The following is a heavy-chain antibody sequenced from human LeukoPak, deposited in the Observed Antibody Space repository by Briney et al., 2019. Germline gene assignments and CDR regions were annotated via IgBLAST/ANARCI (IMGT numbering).Heavy chain of an antibody. CDR2: IIPIFGTA. Sequence: SVKASCKASGGTFSSYAISWVRQAPGQGLEWMGGIIPIFGTANYAQKFQGRVTITADESTSTAYMELSSLRSEDTAVYYCARVQRELRHGWFDPWGQGTLVTVSS. J-gene: IGHJ5*02. CDR3: ARVQRELRHGWFDP. CDR1: GGTFSSYA. V-gene: IGHV1-69*01. D-gene: IGHD1-26*01.